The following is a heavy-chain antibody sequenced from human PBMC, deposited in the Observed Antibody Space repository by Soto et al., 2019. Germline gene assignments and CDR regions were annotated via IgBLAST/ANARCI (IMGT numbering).Heavy chain of an antibody. CDR2: IGTSSGAI. V-gene: IGHV3-48*01. CDR1: GFTFSSYT. Sequence: PGGSLRLSCAASGFTFSSYTMNWVRQAPGKGLEWVSYIGTSSGAIWYADSVRGRFTISRDNAKNSLFLQMNSLRVEDTAVYYCVRDAGSLGYWGQGTLVTVSS. J-gene: IGHJ4*02. CDR3: VRDAGSLGY. D-gene: IGHD3-10*01.